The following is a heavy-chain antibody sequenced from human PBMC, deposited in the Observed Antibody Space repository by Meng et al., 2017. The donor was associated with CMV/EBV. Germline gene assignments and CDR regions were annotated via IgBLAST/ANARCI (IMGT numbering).Heavy chain of an antibody. D-gene: IGHD6-19*01. J-gene: IGHJ3*02. V-gene: IGHV1-46*01. CDR2: INPSGGST. Sequence: ASVKVSCKASGYTFTSYYMHWVRQAPGQGLEWMGIINPSGGSTSYAQKFQGRVTMTRDTSISTAYMELSRLRSDDTAVYYCARSTGYSSGWSGGDAFDIWGQGTMVTVSS. CDR3: ARSTGYSSGWSGGDAFDI. CDR1: GYTFTSYY.